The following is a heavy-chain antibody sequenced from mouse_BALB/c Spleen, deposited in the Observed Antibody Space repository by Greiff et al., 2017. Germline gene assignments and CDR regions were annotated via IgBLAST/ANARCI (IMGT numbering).Heavy chain of an antibody. D-gene: IGHD2-1*01. J-gene: IGHJ4*01. V-gene: IGHV5-9-3*01. CDR3: ARQGGNTGAMDY. CDR2: ISSGGSYT. Sequence: EVKVEESGGGLVKPGGSLKLSCAASGFTFSSYAMSWVRQTPEKRLEWVATISSGGSYTYYPDSVKGRFTISRDNAKNTLYLQMSSLRSEDTAMYYCARQGGNTGAMDYWGQGTSVTVSS. CDR1: GFTFSSYA.